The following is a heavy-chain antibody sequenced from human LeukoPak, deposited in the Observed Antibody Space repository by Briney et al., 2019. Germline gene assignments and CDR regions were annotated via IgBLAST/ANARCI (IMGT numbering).Heavy chain of an antibody. J-gene: IGHJ4*02. V-gene: IGHV3-48*03. Sequence: QPGGSLRLSCAASGFTFSSYEMNWVRQAPGKGLEWISYISSSGSTIYYADSVKGRFTISRDNAKNSLYLQMNSLSAEDTAVYYCARGDVAARPSGYWGQGTLVTVSS. CDR3: ARGDVAARPSGY. D-gene: IGHD6-6*01. CDR1: GFTFSSYE. CDR2: ISSSGSTI.